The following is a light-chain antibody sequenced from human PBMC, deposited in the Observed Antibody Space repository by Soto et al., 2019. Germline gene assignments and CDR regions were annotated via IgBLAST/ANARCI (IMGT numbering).Light chain of an antibody. Sequence: EIVLTQSPATLSLSPGERATLSCRASQSVSSSLAWYQQKPGQSPRLLIYDASNRATGIPARFSGSGSGTDFTLTINSLEPEDFAVYYCQQRSNFGQGTRLEIK. J-gene: IGKJ5*01. CDR1: QSVSSS. CDR2: DAS. V-gene: IGKV3-11*01. CDR3: QQRSN.